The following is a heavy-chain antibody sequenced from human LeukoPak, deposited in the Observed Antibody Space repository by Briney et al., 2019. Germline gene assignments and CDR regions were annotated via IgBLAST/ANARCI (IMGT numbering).Heavy chain of an antibody. CDR3: ARADFWSGLFDY. CDR2: IYHSGST. V-gene: IGHV4-4*02. Sequence: SGTLSLTCAVSGGSISSSNWWSWVRQPPGKGRGWIGEIYHSGSTNYNPSLKSRVTISVDKSKNHFSLKLNSVTAADTAVYYCARADFWSGLFDYWGQGTLVTVSS. D-gene: IGHD3-3*01. J-gene: IGHJ4*02. CDR1: GGSISSSNW.